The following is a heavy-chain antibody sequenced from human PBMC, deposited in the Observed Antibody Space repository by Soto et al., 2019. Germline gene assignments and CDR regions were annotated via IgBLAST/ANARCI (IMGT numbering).Heavy chain of an antibody. D-gene: IGHD1-1*01. J-gene: IGHJ5*02. CDR2: HNGYNGQT. Sequence: RALVKVSCKASENTFSTYLVHWVRQVHGQGLEWMGWHNGYNGQTEYSQKFQGRVTITRDTSAKTAYLELRSLTSEDTAVYYCAGPHDRAGLGTWGQGTLVTVSS. CDR3: AGPHDRAGLGT. CDR1: ENTFSTYL. V-gene: IGHV1-3*01.